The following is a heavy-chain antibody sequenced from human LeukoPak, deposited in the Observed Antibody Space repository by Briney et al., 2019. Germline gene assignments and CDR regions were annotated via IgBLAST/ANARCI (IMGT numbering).Heavy chain of an antibody. V-gene: IGHV1-58*02. J-gene: IGHJ4*02. D-gene: IGHD6-13*01. Sequence: GASVKVSCKASGFTFTSSAMQWVRQARGQRLEWIGWIVVGSGNTNYAQKFQERVTITRDMSTSTAYMELSSLRAEGTAVYYCATPRGTYSSSWYSFRYFDYWGQGTLVTVSS. CDR1: GFTFTSSA. CDR3: ATPRGTYSSSWYSFRYFDY. CDR2: IVVGSGNT.